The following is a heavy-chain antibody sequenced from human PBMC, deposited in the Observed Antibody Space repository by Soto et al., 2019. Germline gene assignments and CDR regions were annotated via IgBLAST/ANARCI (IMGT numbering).Heavy chain of an antibody. Sequence: GASVKVSCKASGYTFTSYGIGWVRQAPGQGLEWMGWISAYNGNTNYAQKLQGRVTMTTDTSTSTAYMELRSLRSDDTAVYYCAREQQLAQRFYYYYYYGMDVWGQGTTVTVSS. J-gene: IGHJ6*02. CDR1: GYTFTSYG. CDR2: ISAYNGNT. D-gene: IGHD6-13*01. V-gene: IGHV1-18*04. CDR3: AREQQLAQRFYYYYYYGMDV.